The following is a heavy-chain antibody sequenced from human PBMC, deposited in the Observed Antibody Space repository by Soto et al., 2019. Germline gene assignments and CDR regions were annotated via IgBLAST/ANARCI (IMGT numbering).Heavy chain of an antibody. CDR1: GGSFSGYY. CDR2: IKHSGST. V-gene: IGHV4-34*01. Sequence: TLSLTCAVYGGSFSGYYWSWIRQPPGKGLEWIGEIKHSGSTNYNPSLKSRVTISVDTSKNQFSLKLTSVTAADTAVYYCARGDPYSGYDSPWGQGTLVTVSS. J-gene: IGHJ5*02. D-gene: IGHD5-12*01. CDR3: ARGDPYSGYDSP.